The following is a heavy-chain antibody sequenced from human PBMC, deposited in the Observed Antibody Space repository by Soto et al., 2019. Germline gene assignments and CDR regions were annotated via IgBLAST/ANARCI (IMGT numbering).Heavy chain of an antibody. V-gene: IGHV3-33*01. CDR3: ARAGGTTVTGLWHFDS. J-gene: IGHJ4*02. CDR2: IWYDGTQK. CDR1: GFTFNTYS. D-gene: IGHD4-17*01. Sequence: QVQLEESGGGVVQPGRSLRLSCEASGFTFNTYSMHWVRQPPGKGLEWLAAIWYDGTQKYYADSVKGRFIISRDNSKKTLYLEMNSQRGEDTAVYYCARAGGTTVTGLWHFDSWGQGTLVTVSS.